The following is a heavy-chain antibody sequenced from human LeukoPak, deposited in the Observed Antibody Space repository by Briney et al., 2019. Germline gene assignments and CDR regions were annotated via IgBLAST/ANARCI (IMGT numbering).Heavy chain of an antibody. CDR1: GYHFTGYH. Sequence: ASVKVSCKASGYHFTGYHVHWVRQAPGQGLEWMGGISTDTGDTDNAQNFQGRLTMTRDTSINTAYMELTSLTSDDTAVYYCAGLGSTVEGRIDPWGQGTPVTVSS. J-gene: IGHJ5*02. CDR3: AGLGSTVEGRIDP. D-gene: IGHD5/OR15-5a*01. CDR2: ISTDTGDT. V-gene: IGHV1-2*02.